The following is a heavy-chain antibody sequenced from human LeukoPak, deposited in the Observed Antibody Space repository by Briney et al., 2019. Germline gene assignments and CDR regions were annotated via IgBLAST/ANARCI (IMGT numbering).Heavy chain of an antibody. V-gene: IGHV5-51*01. J-gene: IGHJ5*02. D-gene: IGHD3-22*01. CDR3: ARTTSSGYYYVEGNWFDP. Sequence: GESLKISCKGSGYSFTSYWIGWVRQMPGKGLEWKGIIYPGDSDTRYSPSFQGQVTISADKSISTAYLQWSSLKASDTAMYYCARTTSSGYYYVEGNWFDPWGQGTLVTVSS. CDR2: IYPGDSDT. CDR1: GYSFTSYW.